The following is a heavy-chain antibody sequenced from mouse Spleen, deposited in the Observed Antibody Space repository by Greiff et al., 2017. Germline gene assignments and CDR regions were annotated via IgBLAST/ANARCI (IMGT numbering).Heavy chain of an antibody. J-gene: IGHJ4*01. V-gene: IGHV1-7*01. D-gene: IGHD2-1*01. CDR3: AQLHYAMDY. Sequence: QVQLQQSGAELAKPGASVKMSCKASGYTFTSYWMHWVKQRPGQGLEWIGYINPSTGYTEYNQKFKDKATLTADKSSSTAYMQLSSLTSEDSAVYYCAQLHYAMDYWGQGTSVTVSS. CDR1: GYTFTSYW. CDR2: INPSTGYT.